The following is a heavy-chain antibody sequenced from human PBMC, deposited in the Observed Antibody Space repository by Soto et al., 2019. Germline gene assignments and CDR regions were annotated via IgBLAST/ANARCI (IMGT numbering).Heavy chain of an antibody. Sequence: EVQLLESGGGLVQPGGSLRLSCAASGFTFSSYAMSWVRQAPGKGLEWVSAISGSGGSTYYADSVKGRFTISRDNSKNTLYLQMNSLRAEDTAVYYCAKAHPLYSSGWYDAPKEDLSYSFDYWGQGTLVTVSS. CDR3: AKAHPLYSSGWYDAPKEDLSYSFDY. CDR1: GFTFSSYA. CDR2: ISGSGGST. D-gene: IGHD6-19*01. J-gene: IGHJ4*02. V-gene: IGHV3-23*01.